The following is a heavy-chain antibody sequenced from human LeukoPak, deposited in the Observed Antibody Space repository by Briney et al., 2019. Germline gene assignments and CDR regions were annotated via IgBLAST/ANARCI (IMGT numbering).Heavy chain of an antibody. CDR2: ISWNSGSI. D-gene: IGHD2-15*01. V-gene: IGHV3-9*03. CDR1: GFTFDNYA. J-gene: IGHJ3*01. Sequence: GRSLRLSCAASGFTFDNYAMHWVRQASGKGLEWVSGISWNSGSIGYADSVKGRFTISRDNAKNSLYLQMNSLRAEDMALYYCAKDLFLGYCSGGSCSAAFDLWGQGTMVTVSS. CDR3: AKDLFLGYCSGGSCSAAFDL.